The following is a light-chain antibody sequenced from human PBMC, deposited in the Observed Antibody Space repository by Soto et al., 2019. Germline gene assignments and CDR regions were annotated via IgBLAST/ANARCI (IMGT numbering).Light chain of an antibody. Sequence: EIVLTQSPGTLSLSPGERVTLSCRASQSAISTYLAWYQQKPGQAPRLLIYGVSSRATGIPDRFSGSGSGTDFTLTISRLEPEDFAEYYCQQYGISPWTFGQGTKVEIK. J-gene: IGKJ1*01. CDR3: QQYGISPWT. CDR2: GVS. CDR1: QSAISTY. V-gene: IGKV3-20*01.